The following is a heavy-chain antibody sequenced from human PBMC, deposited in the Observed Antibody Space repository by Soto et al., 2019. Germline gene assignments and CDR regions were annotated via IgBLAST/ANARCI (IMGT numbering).Heavy chain of an antibody. V-gene: IGHV3-30*03. D-gene: IGHD2-15*01. CDR1: GFTFSIYG. J-gene: IGHJ4*02. Sequence: GGSVRLSCAASGFTFSIYGMHWVLQAPGKGLEWVAVISYDGSNKYYADSVKGRFTISRDNSKNTLYLQMNSLRAEDTAVYYCARTCRSGGSCYHEYWGEGTLVTVSS. CDR3: ARTCRSGGSCYHEY. CDR2: ISYDGSNK.